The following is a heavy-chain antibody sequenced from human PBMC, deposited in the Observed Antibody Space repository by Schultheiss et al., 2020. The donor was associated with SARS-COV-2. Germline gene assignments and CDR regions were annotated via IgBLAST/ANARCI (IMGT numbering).Heavy chain of an antibody. D-gene: IGHD6-13*01. V-gene: IGHV4-38-2*02. CDR3: ARGPYWYAAAAADYFDY. Sequence: SETLSLTCTVSGGSISSGYYWSWIRQPPGKGLEWIGEINLSGSTYYNPSLKSRVTISVDTSKNQFSLKLSSVTAADTAVYYCARGPYWYAAAAADYFDYWGQGTLVTVSS. J-gene: IGHJ4*02. CDR1: GGSISSGYY. CDR2: INLSGST.